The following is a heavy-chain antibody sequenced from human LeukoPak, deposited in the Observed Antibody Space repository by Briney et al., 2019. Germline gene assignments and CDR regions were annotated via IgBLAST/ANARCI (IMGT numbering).Heavy chain of an antibody. CDR1: GYTLTELS. V-gene: IGHV1-24*01. CDR2: FDPEDGET. D-gene: IGHD1-7*01. Sequence: GASVKVSCKVSGYTLTELSMHWVRQAPGKGLEWMGGFDPEDGETIYAQKFQGRVTMTEDTSTDTAYMELSSLRSEDTAVYYCATIRDELELRGDAFDIWGQGTMVTVSS. CDR3: ATIRDELELRGDAFDI. J-gene: IGHJ3*02.